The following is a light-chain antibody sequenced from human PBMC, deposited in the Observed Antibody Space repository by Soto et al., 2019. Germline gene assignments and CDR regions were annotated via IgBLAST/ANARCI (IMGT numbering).Light chain of an antibody. CDR3: YQHNNSPPIT. CDR2: GAS. J-gene: IGKJ5*01. V-gene: IGKV3-15*01. CDR1: QSVSSD. Sequence: EIVLTQSPATLSVSPGERVTLSCRSSQSVSSDLAWYQQRPGQAPRLLLYGASTRTSAIAATFSGSGCGSEINITISSSQSEDYAVYYYYQHNNSPPITFGQGTRLEIK.